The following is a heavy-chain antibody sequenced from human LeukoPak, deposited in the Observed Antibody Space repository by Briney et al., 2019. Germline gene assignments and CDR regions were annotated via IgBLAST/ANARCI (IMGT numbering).Heavy chain of an antibody. CDR2: INPNSGGT. V-gene: IGHV1-2*06. D-gene: IGHD2-15*01. CDR1: LYTFTGYY. CDR3: APLQTGYCSGGSCYSRFNWFDP. J-gene: IGHJ5*02. Sequence: EASVKVSCKASLYTFTGYYMHWVRQAPGQGLEWMGRINPNSGGTNYAQKFQGRVNMTRDTSISTAYMELSRLRSDDTAVYYCAPLQTGYCSGGSCYSRFNWFDPWGQRTLVTVSS.